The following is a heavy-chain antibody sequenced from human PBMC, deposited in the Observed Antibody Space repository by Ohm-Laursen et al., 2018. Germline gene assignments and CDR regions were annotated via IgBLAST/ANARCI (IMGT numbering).Heavy chain of an antibody. J-gene: IGHJ6*02. CDR3: AKEFIAAADYYYGMDV. CDR1: GFTFSSYA. D-gene: IGHD6-13*01. CDR2: ISGSGGST. Sequence: SLRLSCSASGFTFSSYAMSWVRQAPGKGLEWVSAISGSGGSTYYADSVKGRFTISRDNSKNTLYLQMNSLRAEDTAVYYCAKEFIAAADYYYGMDVWGQGTTVTVSS. V-gene: IGHV3-23*01.